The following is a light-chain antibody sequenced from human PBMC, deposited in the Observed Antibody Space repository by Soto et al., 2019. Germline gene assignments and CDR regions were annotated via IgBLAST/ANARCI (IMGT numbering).Light chain of an antibody. V-gene: IGLV2-14*01. CDR1: SSDVGGYNY. Sequence: SVLTQPASVSGSPGQSIPISCTGTSSDVGGYNYVSWYQQHPGKAPKLMIYDVSNRPSGVSNRFSGSKSGNTASLTISGLQAEDEADYYCSSYTTSSTYVFGTGTKVTVL. CDR2: DVS. CDR3: SSYTTSSTYV. J-gene: IGLJ1*01.